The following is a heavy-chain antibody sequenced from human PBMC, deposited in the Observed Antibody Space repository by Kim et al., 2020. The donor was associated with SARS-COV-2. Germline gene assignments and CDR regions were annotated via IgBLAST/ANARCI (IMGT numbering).Heavy chain of an antibody. Sequence: GGSLRLSCAASGFTFSSYAMSWVRQAPGKGLEWVSAISGSGGSTYYADSVKGRFTISRDNSKNTLYLQMNSLRAEDTAVYYCAKLPPYSCSGGSCYSGDWYFDLWGRGTLVTVSS. CDR1: GFTFSSYA. V-gene: IGHV3-23*01. CDR3: AKLPPYSCSGGSCYSGDWYFDL. CDR2: ISGSGGST. J-gene: IGHJ2*01. D-gene: IGHD2-15*01.